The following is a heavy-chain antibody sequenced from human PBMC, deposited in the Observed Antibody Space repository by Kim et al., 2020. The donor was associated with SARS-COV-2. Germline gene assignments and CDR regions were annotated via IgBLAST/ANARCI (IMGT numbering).Heavy chain of an antibody. D-gene: IGHD3-3*01. CDR1: GFTFSSYW. J-gene: IGHJ4*02. CDR2: INSDGSST. V-gene: IGHV3-74*01. Sequence: GGSLRLSCAASGFTFSSYWMHWVRQAPGKGLVWVSRINSDGSSTSYADSVKGRFTISRDNAKNTLYLQMNSLRAEDTAVYYCARGGYDFWCGYCTYWGQGTLVTVSS. CDR3: ARGGYDFWCGYCTY.